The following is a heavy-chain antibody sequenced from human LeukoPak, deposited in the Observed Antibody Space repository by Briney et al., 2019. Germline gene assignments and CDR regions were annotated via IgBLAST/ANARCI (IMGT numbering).Heavy chain of an antibody. CDR2: IRQDGGEI. Sequence: SGGSLRLSCAASGFTFSNYWMTWVRQAPGKGLEWVANIRQDGGEIYSVDSVKGRFTISRDNAKNSLYLQMSSLRAEDSAVYYCATGHSSFDFWGQGTLVTVSS. J-gene: IGHJ4*02. V-gene: IGHV3-7*05. CDR1: GFTFSNYW. CDR3: ATGHSSFDF. D-gene: IGHD2-21*01.